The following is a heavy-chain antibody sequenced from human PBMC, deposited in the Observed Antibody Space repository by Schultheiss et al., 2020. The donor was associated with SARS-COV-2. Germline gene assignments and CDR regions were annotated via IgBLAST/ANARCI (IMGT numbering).Heavy chain of an antibody. CDR2: ISSSSSYI. CDR1: GFTFSNAW. D-gene: IGHD2-2*02. V-gene: IGHV3-21*01. Sequence: GGSLRLSCAASGFTFSNAWMSWVRQAPGKGLEWVSSISSSSSYIYYADSVKGRFTISRDNSKNTLYLQMNSLRAEDTAVYYCASVWGIVIVPAAIDYWGQGTLVTVSS. J-gene: IGHJ4*02. CDR3: ASVWGIVIVPAAIDY.